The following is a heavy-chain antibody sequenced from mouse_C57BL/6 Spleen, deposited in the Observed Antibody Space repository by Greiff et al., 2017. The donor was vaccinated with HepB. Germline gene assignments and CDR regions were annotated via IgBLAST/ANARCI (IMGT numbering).Heavy chain of an antibody. CDR2: ISSGSSTI. CDR3: ARTSYYGSSYRFAY. J-gene: IGHJ3*01. D-gene: IGHD1-1*01. Sequence: DVMLVESGGGLVKPGGSLKLSCAASGFTFSDYGMHWVRQAPEKGLEWVAYISSGSSTIYYADTVKGRFTISRDNAKNTLFLQMTSLRSEDTAMYYCARTSYYGSSYRFAYWGQGTLVTVSA. CDR1: GFTFSDYG. V-gene: IGHV5-17*01.